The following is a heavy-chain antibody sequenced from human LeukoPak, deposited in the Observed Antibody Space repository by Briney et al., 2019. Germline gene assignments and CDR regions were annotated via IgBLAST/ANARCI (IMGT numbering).Heavy chain of an antibody. CDR3: AKVPTRFLGWLLDY. D-gene: IGHD3-3*01. CDR2: IRYDGSNK. V-gene: IGHV3-30*02. Sequence: GGSLRLSCAASGFTFSSYGMHWVRQAPGKGLEGVAFIRYDGSNKYYADSVKGRFTISRDNSKNTLYLQMNSLRAEDTAVYYCAKVPTRFLGWLLDYWGQGTLVTVSS. CDR1: GFTFSSYG. J-gene: IGHJ4*02.